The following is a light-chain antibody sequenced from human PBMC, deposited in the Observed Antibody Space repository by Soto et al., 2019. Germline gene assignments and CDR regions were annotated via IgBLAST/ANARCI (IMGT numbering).Light chain of an antibody. V-gene: IGLV2-11*01. CDR1: SSNVGGFNF. Sequence: QSALTQPRSVSGSPGQSVTISCTGTSSNVGGFNFVSWYQQHPGKAPKLMIYDVTKRPSGVPDRFSASKSGNTASLTISGLQAEDEADYYCCLYAGSYTFLFGGGTKVTVL. CDR2: DVT. CDR3: CLYAGSYTFL. J-gene: IGLJ2*01.